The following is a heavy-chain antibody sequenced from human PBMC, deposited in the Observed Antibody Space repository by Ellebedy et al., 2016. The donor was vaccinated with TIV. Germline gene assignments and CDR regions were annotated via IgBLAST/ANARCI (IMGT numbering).Heavy chain of an antibody. J-gene: IGHJ4*02. D-gene: IGHD2-2*01. CDR2: IKGDGSSA. Sequence: ETLSLTCAASGFTFTSYWMHWVRQAPGKELMWVSRIKGDGSSAGYANSVKGRFTISRDNAKNTLYLQMNSLRAEDTAVYYCARGGLTAASDYWGQGTLVTVSS. CDR1: GFTFTSYW. V-gene: IGHV3-74*01. CDR3: ARGGLTAASDY.